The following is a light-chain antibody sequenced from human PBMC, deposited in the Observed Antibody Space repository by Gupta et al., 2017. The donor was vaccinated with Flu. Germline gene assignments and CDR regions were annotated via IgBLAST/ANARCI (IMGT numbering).Light chain of an antibody. J-gene: IGLJ1*01. V-gene: IGLV3-25*02. CDR3: QTTDTRGTFYV. CDR1: GLPKQY. CDR2: KDK. Sequence: SYELTQSPSVSVSPGQTARITCSGDGLPKQYAYWYQQKPGQAPVLIIYKDKESPAAIPERFAGSSSGTTANLTIRGVQAEDEADYFCQTTDTRGTFYVCGTATKVTVL.